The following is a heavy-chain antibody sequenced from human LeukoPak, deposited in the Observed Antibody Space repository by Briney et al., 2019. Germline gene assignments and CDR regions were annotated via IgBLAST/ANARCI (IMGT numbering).Heavy chain of an antibody. CDR3: ARDQGASKADIVVVPAAYYYYYGMDV. CDR1: GFTFSDYY. Sequence: PGGSLRLSCAASGFTFSDYYMSWIRQAPGKGLEWVSYISSSCSTIYYADSVKGRFTISRDNAKNSLYLQMNSLRAEDTAVYYCARDQGASKADIVVVPAAYYYYYGMDVWGQGTTVTVSS. D-gene: IGHD2-2*01. J-gene: IGHJ6*02. CDR2: ISSSCSTI. V-gene: IGHV3-11*01.